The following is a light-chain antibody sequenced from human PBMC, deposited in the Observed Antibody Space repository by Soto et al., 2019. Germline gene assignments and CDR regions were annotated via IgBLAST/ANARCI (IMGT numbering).Light chain of an antibody. J-gene: IGKJ3*01. CDR2: DAS. CDR3: QHRNNRPFS. Sequence: ELVLTQSPGTLSLSPGERATLSCRASQSVNSNYLAWYQQKRGQAPRLLIYDASYRATGIPARFSGSGSGTDFTLTISSLEPEDFAVYYCQHRNNRPFSFGPGTKVDIK. V-gene: IGKV3D-20*02. CDR1: QSVNSNY.